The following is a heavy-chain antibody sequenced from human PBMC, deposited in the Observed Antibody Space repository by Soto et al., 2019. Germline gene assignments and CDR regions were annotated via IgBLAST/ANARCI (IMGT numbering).Heavy chain of an antibody. CDR2: IWYDGSNK. CDR3: ARDPSYYYYYGMDV. J-gene: IGHJ6*02. CDR1: VFTFSSYG. Sequence: GGSLRLSCAASVFTFSSYGMHWVRQAPGKGLEWVAVIWYDGSNKYYADSVKGRFTISRDNSKNTLYLQMNSLRAEDTAVYYCARDPSYYYYYGMDVWGQGTTVTVSS. V-gene: IGHV3-33*01.